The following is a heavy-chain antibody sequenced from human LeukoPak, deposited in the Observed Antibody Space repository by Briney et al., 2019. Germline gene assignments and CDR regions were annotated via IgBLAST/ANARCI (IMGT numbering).Heavy chain of an antibody. J-gene: IGHJ4*02. CDR2: INPSGGST. CDR3: ARDVGDEEDC. CDR1: GYTFTSYY. V-gene: IGHV1-46*01. Sequence: GASVKVSCKASGYTFTSYYMHWVRQAPGQGLEWMGIINPSGGSTSYAQKFQGRVTMTRDTSTSTVYTELSSLGSEDTAVYYCARDVGDEEDCWGQGTLVTVSS.